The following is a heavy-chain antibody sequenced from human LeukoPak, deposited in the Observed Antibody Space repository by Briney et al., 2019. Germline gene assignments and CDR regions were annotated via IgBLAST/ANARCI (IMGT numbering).Heavy chain of an antibody. CDR2: INPNSGGT. D-gene: IGHD6-19*01. J-gene: IGHJ5*02. CDR1: GYTFTGYY. V-gene: IGHV1-2*02. Sequence: ASVKVSCKASGYTFTGYYMHWVRQAPGQGLEWMGWINPNSGGTNYAQKFQGRVTMTRGTSISTAYMELSRLRSDDTAVYYCARDRVRAPGIAVAGTGRWFDPWGQGTLVTVSS. CDR3: ARDRVRAPGIAVAGTGRWFDP.